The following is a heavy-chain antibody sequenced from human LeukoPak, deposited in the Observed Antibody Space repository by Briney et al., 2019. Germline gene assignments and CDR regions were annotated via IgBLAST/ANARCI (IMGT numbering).Heavy chain of an antibody. CDR2: INHSGNT. Sequence: SETLSLTCAVYGGSFSGYYWSWIRQPPGKGLGWIGEINHSGNTNYNPSLKSRVTISVDTSKNQFSLKLSSVTAADTAVYYCARRPTVFWAAFDIWGQGTMVTVSS. J-gene: IGHJ3*02. V-gene: IGHV4-34*01. D-gene: IGHD3-3*01. CDR3: ARRPTVFWAAFDI. CDR1: GGSFSGYY.